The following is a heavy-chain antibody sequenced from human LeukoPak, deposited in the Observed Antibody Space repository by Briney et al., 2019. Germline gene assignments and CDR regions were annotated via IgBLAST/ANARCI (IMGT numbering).Heavy chain of an antibody. Sequence: GGSLRLSCAASGFRFSTFWMSWVRQAPGKGLDWVANMNQNGGVKHYVDSVKGRFTISRDNAKNSLYLQMTSLRADDTAVYYCATSDDAAGTSWGQGTLVTVSS. V-gene: IGHV3-7*01. CDR1: GFRFSTFW. D-gene: IGHD6-25*01. J-gene: IGHJ5*02. CDR2: MNQNGGVK. CDR3: ATSDDAAGTS.